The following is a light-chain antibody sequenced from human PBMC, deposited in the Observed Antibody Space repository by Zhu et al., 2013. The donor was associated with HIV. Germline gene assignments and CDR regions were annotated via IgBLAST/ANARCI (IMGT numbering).Light chain of an antibody. CDR2: GAS. V-gene: IGKV3-20*01. CDR1: QSVSNNY. J-gene: IGKJ2*01. CDR3: QQYGSSPLYT. Sequence: EIVLTQSPGTLSLSPGERATLSCRASQSVSNNYLAWYQRKPGQAPRLLIYGASSRAIGIPDRFSGSGSGTDFTLTISRLEPEDFAVFYCQQYGSSPLYTFGQGTKLEIK.